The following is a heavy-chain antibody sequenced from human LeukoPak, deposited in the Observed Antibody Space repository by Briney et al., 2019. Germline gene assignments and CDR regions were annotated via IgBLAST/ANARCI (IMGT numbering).Heavy chain of an antibody. CDR1: GFTFSSYD. Sequence: GGSLRLSCAASGFTFSSYDMHWVRQATGKGLEWVSAIGTAGDTHYPGSVKGRFTISRENAKNSLYLQMNSLRAGDTAVYYCARADLETDAFDIWGQGTMVTVSS. CDR3: ARADLETDAFDI. V-gene: IGHV3-13*01. J-gene: IGHJ3*02. D-gene: IGHD5-24*01. CDR2: IGTAGDT.